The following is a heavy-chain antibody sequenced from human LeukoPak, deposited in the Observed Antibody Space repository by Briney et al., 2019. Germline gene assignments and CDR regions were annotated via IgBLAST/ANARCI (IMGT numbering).Heavy chain of an antibody. D-gene: IGHD5-24*01. CDR1: GGTFSSYA. Sequence: SVKVSCKASGGTFSSYAISWVRQAPGQGLEWMGGIIPTFGTANYAQKFQGRVTITADKSTSTAYMELSSLRSEDTAVYYCARGNGEGDGYNSFFSGYYGMDVWGQGTTVTVSS. CDR2: IIPTFGTA. J-gene: IGHJ6*02. V-gene: IGHV1-69*06. CDR3: ARGNGEGDGYNSFFSGYYGMDV.